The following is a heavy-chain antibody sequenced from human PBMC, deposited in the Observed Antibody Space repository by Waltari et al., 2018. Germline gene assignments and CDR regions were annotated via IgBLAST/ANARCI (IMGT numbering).Heavy chain of an antibody. D-gene: IGHD6-19*01. CDR2: IHHNASP. CDR1: GGSFSVYC. J-gene: IGHJ6*03. Sequence: QVQLLQWGAGLLKPSETLSLPCAVYGGSFSVYCWGWRRQLPGKGLEWLGDIHHNASPDYNPALKSRATISIETSKNQFSLKLDSVTAADTGVYYCARGWLQVAPPYYYYMDVWDRGTAVTVSS. CDR3: ARGWLQVAPPYYYYMDV. V-gene: IGHV4-34*01.